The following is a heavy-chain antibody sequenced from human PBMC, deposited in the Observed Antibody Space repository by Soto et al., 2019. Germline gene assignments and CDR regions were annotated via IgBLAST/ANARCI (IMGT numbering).Heavy chain of an antibody. CDR2: ISAYNGNT. V-gene: IGHV1-18*01. CDR3: ARELVCRACGGDLLDAFDI. D-gene: IGHD2-21*02. Sequence: QVQLVQSGAEVKKPGASVKVSCKASGYTFTSYGISWVRQAPGQGLEWMGWISAYNGNTNYAQKRQGRVTMTTDTTTSTAYMELRSLRSDDTAVYYCARELVCRACGGDLLDAFDIWGQGTMVTVSS. J-gene: IGHJ3*02. CDR1: GYTFTSYG.